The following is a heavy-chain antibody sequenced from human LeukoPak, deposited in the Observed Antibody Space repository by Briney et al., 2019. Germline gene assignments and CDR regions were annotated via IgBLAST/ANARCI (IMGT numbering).Heavy chain of an antibody. V-gene: IGHV3-30*03. CDR2: ISYDGSNK. CDR1: GFTFSSYG. D-gene: IGHD5-18*01. CDR3: ARDYSYGTPFDY. J-gene: IGHJ4*02. Sequence: GRSLRLSCAASGFTFSSYGMHWVRQAPGKGLEWVAVISYDGSNKYYADSVKGRFTISRDNSKNTLYLQMNSLRAEDTAVYYCARDYSYGTPFDYWGQGTLVTVSS.